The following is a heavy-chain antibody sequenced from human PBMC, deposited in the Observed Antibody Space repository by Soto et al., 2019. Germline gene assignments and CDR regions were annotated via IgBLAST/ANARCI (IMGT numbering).Heavy chain of an antibody. V-gene: IGHV3-30*03. Sequence: QVQLVESGGGVVQPGRSLRLSCAASGFTFSSHGMHWVRQAPGKGVEWVAVISFDGRKKYYADSVKGRFTISRDNSKNTLDLQMISLRGEDTATYYCARDEVFAVVVASDYYGMDVCGQGTTVTVSS. J-gene: IGHJ6*02. CDR2: ISFDGRKK. CDR1: GFTFSSHG. CDR3: ARDEVFAVVVASDYYGMDV. D-gene: IGHD2-15*01.